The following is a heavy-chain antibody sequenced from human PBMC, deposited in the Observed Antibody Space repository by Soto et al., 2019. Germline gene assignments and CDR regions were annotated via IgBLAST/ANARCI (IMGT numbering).Heavy chain of an antibody. D-gene: IGHD3-22*01. CDR3: ASTKYDSSAYYYWYLGL. CDR1: EDTFRNYA. Sequence: QVELVQSGAEVKKPGSSVKVSCQASEDTFRNYAISWVRQAPGQGLEWMGGIIPIVGTANYAQKFQGRVTITADTSANTVYLELSSLRSEDTAVCYCASTKYDSSAYYYWYLGLWCRGTLVTVSS. J-gene: IGHJ2*01. V-gene: IGHV1-69*06. CDR2: IIPIVGTA.